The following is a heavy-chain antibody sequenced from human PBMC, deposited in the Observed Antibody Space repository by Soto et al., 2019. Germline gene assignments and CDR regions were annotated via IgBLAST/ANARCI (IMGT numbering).Heavy chain of an antibody. Sequence: AGGSLRLSCAASGFTFSSYAMSWVRQAPGKGLEWVSAISGSGGSTYYADSVKGRFTISRDNSKNTLYLQMSGLRAEDTAVYYCAKHRYPTTPGAFDFWGQGTLVTVSS. CDR2: ISGSGGST. J-gene: IGHJ4*02. D-gene: IGHD1-26*01. CDR3: AKHRYPTTPGAFDF. V-gene: IGHV3-23*01. CDR1: GFTFSSYA.